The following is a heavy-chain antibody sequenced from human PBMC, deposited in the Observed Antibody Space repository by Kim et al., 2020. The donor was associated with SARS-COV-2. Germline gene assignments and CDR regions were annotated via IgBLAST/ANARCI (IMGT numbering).Heavy chain of an antibody. Sequence: GGSLRLSCAASGFTFSSYAMHWVRQAPGKGLEWVAVISYDGSNKYYADSVKGRFTISRDNSKNTLYLQMNSLRAEDTAVYYCARSLPAGYYYYYYGMDVWGQGTTVTVSS. J-gene: IGHJ6*02. CDR3: ARSLPAGYYYYYYGMDV. CDR2: ISYDGSNK. V-gene: IGHV3-30-3*01. CDR1: GFTFSSYA.